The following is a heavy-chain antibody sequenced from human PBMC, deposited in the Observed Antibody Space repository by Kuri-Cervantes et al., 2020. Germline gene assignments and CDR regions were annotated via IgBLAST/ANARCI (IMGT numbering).Heavy chain of an antibody. J-gene: IGHJ6*02. CDR1: GFTFSSYA. V-gene: IGHV3-23*01. CDR3: ARDYYGMDV. CDR2: ISGSGGST. Sequence: GESLKISCAASGFTFSSYAMSWVRQAPGEGLEWVSAISGSGGSTYYADSVKGRFTISRDNSKNTLYLQMNSLRAEDTAVYYCARDYYGMDVWGQGTTVTVSS.